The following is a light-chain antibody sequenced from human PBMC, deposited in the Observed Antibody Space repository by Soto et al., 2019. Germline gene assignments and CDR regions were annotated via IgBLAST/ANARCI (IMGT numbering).Light chain of an antibody. CDR1: KSDIGVYDF. J-gene: IGLJ1*01. V-gene: IGLV2-18*02. Sequence: QSALTQPPSASGSPGQSVTISCTGTKSDIGVYDFVSWYQHHPGKAPRLIIYEVVQRPSGVPDRFSGSKSGNTASLTISGLQAEDEADYYCSSYTSSSTFYVFGTGTKLTVL. CDR2: EVV. CDR3: SSYTSSSTFYV.